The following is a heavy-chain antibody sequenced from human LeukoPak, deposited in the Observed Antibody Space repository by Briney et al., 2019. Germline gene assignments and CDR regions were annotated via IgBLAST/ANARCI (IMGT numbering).Heavy chain of an antibody. J-gene: IGHJ4*02. CDR3: ARDLASCAGDCYSDGFDY. V-gene: IGHV4-38-2*02. CDR2: IYHGGST. Sequence: PSETQSLTCTVSGYSISSGYYWGWIRQSPGKGLEWIGSIYHGGSTYYNPSLRSRVIVSVDTSKNHFSLKMSSVTAADTAVYYCARDLASCAGDCYSDGFDYWGQGALVTVSS. D-gene: IGHD2-21*02. CDR1: GYSISSGYY.